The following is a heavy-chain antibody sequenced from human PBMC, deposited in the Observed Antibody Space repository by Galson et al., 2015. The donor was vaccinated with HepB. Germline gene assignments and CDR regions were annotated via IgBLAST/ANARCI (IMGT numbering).Heavy chain of an antibody. D-gene: IGHD2-15*01. CDR1: GFTFSSSA. V-gene: IGHV3-30-3*01. J-gene: IGHJ6*02. CDR3: ARDRQHGPPVRYCSGGNCYYYYYGMDV. Sequence: SLRLSCAASGFTFSSSAMHWVRQAPGKGLEWVAVISYDGSNKYYADSVKGRFTISRDNSKNTLYLQMNSLRAEDTAVYYCARDRQHGPPVRYCSGGNCYYYYYGMDVWGQGTTVTVSS. CDR2: ISYDGSNK.